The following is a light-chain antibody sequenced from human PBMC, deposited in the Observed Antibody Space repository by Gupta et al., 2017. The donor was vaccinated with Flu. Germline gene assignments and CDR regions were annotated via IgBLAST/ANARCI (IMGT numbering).Light chain of an antibody. CDR3: QVWDTNSDHWV. V-gene: IGLV3-21*02. CDR1: HLESLS. J-gene: IGLJ3*02. Sequence: SSVLPQPPSVPVAPCQTARVTCGGDHLESLSVQWYQPRPPPTPGQVICDDRDRPSGIPDRFSGGNSGSTATLIISRVEAGDEADDYCQVWDTNSDHWVFGGGTKLTVL. CDR2: DDR.